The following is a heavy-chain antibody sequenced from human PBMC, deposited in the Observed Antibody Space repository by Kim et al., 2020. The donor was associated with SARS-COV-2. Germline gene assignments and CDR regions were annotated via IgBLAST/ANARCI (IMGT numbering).Heavy chain of an antibody. Sequence: GGSLRLSCAASGLIFSNYGMHWVRQAPGKGLEWVAVISYDGSNKYYADSVKGRFTISGDNSKNTLYLQMNSLRAEDTAVYYCATNEGVEMATILYYGMDVWGQGTTVTVSS. CDR1: GLIFSNYG. D-gene: IGHD5-12*01. CDR2: ISYDGSNK. J-gene: IGHJ6*01. CDR3: ATNEGVEMATILYYGMDV. V-gene: IGHV3-33*05.